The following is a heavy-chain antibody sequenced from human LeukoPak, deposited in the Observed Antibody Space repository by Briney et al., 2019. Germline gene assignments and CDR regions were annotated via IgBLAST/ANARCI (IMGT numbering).Heavy chain of an antibody. V-gene: IGHV4-59*08. Sequence: SETLSLTCTVSGGSISSYYWSWIRQPPGKGLEWIGYIYYSGSTNYNPSLKSRVTISVDTSKNQFSLKLSSVTAAGTAVYYCARRASGYSYEQDAFDIWGQGTMVTVSS. J-gene: IGHJ3*02. D-gene: IGHD5-18*01. CDR1: GGSISSYY. CDR3: ARRASGYSYEQDAFDI. CDR2: IYYSGST.